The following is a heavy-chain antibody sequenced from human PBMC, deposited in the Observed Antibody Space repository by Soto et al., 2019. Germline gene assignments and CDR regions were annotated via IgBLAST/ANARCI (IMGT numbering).Heavy chain of an antibody. D-gene: IGHD6-13*01. J-gene: IGHJ3*02. V-gene: IGHV3-7*01. CDR3: ARDVSPGSSGWYFDAFDI. CDR2: IKRDGSGG. CDR1: GFTFSNYW. Sequence: QLVESGGGLVQPGGSLRLSCAASGFTFSNYWMTWVRQAPGKGLGWVANIKRDGSGGSYLDSVRGRFTVSRDNARNSLYLELNSLGAEDTALYYCARDVSPGSSGWYFDAFDIWGQGTMVTVSS.